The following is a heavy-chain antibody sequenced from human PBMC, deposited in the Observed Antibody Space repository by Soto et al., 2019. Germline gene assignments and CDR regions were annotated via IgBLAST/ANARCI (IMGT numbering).Heavy chain of an antibody. Sequence: SETLSLTCAVSGGSFSGYYLSWVRQPPGKGLEWIGEINHSGSTNYNPSLKRRVTITVNTYKNQFFQKLISVTAADTAVYYCWRGRGPRLLYWFDPWGQGTLVTVSS. V-gene: IGHV4-34*01. CDR3: WRGRGPRLLYWFDP. CDR2: INHSGST. CDR1: GGSFSGYY. D-gene: IGHD3-10*01. J-gene: IGHJ5*02.